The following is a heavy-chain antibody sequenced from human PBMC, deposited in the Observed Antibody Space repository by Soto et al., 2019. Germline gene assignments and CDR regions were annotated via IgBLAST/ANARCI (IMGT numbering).Heavy chain of an antibody. CDR2: INSDGSRT. V-gene: IGHV3-74*01. D-gene: IGHD3-22*01. J-gene: IGHJ4*02. CDR3: AGALTYYYDIGY. CDR1: GFTFSRYW. Sequence: PGGSLRLSCAASGFTFSRYWMHWVRQAPGKGLVWVSRINSDGSRTTYADSVKGRFTISRDNAKNMLHLQMNSLRAEDTAVYYCAGALTYYYDIGYWSQGTLITAPQ.